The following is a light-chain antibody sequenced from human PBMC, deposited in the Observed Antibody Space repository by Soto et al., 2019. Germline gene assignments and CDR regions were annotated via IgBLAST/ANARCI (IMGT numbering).Light chain of an antibody. V-gene: IGKV1-5*03. J-gene: IGKJ4*01. CDR3: QQSFSTPLT. Sequence: DLQITQSASTPSGSVGAITTITSPASPGISRGLAGYPPHPGKAPQLLIYKASTLKSGVPSRFSGSGSGTEFTLTISSLQPDDFATYYCQQSFSTPLTVGGGNKV. CDR2: KAS. CDR1: PGISRG.